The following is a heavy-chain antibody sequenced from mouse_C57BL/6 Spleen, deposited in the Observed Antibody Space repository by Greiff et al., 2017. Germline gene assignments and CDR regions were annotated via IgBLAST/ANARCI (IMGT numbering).Heavy chain of an antibody. CDR3: ATRQLRLRGYFDY. CDR2: IYPGSGST. CDR1: GYTFTSYW. J-gene: IGHJ2*01. D-gene: IGHD3-2*02. Sequence: VQLQQPGAELVKPGASVKMSCKASGYTFTSYWITWVKQRPGQGLEWIGDIYPGSGSTNYNEKFKSKATLTVDTSSSTAYMQLSSLTSEDSAVYYCATRQLRLRGYFDYWGQGTTLTVSS. V-gene: IGHV1-55*01.